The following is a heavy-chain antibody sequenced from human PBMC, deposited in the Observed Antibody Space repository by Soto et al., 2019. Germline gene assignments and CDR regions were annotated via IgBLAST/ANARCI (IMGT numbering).Heavy chain of an antibody. CDR1: GFNISSYA. D-gene: IGHD2-15*01. CDR3: AKDLRDCSGGSCYLNYGMDV. V-gene: IGHV3-23*01. Sequence: GGSMRVSCAASGFNISSYARSWVRQTTGKGLEWVSAISGNGGSTYYADSVKGRFTISRDNSKNTLYLQMNSLRAEDTAVYYCAKDLRDCSGGSCYLNYGMDVWGQGTTVTVSS. CDR2: ISGNGGST. J-gene: IGHJ6*02.